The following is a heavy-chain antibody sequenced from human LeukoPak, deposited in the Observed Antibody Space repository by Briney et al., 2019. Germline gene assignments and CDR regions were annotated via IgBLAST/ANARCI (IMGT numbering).Heavy chain of an antibody. CDR1: GGTFSSYA. Sequence: SVKVSCKASGGTFSSYAISWVRQAPGQGLEWMGGIIPIFGTANYAQKFQGRGTITADESTSTAYMELSSLRSEDTAVYYCTRLRLRELLYNYYMADWGKGTTVTVSS. J-gene: IGHJ6*03. D-gene: IGHD1-26*01. V-gene: IGHV1-69*01. CDR2: IIPIFGTA. CDR3: TRLRLRELLYNYYMAD.